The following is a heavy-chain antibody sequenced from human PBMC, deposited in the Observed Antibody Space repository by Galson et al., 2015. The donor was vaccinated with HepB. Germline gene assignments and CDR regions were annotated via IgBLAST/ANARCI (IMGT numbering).Heavy chain of an antibody. V-gene: IGHV2-70*11. CDR2: SDWDDDK. CDR1: GFSPSTSGMC. Sequence: PALVKPPQTLTLTCTFSGFSPSTSGMCVSWIRQPPGKALEWLARSDWDDDKYYSTSLKTRLTISKDTSKNQVVLTMTNMNTVDTATYYCARTRGYSGYDSDYWCQGTLVTVSS. CDR3: ARTRGYSGYDSDY. J-gene: IGHJ4*02. D-gene: IGHD5-12*01.